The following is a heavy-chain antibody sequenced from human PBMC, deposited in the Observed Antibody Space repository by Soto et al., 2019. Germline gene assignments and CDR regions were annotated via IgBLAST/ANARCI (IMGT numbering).Heavy chain of an antibody. V-gene: IGHV1-46*01. CDR2: INPTGGGT. Sequence: QVQLVQSGAEVERPGASVKVSCKASGYDFTRNFIHWVRQARGQGLEWMGMINPTGGGTSYAQKFQGRVTMTRDTSTSTAYMELSRLRSEDTALYYCARDLGRGGGHWSHLDYWGQGTLVTVSS. J-gene: IGHJ4*02. D-gene: IGHD2-8*02. CDR3: ARDLGRGGGHWSHLDY. CDR1: GYDFTRNF.